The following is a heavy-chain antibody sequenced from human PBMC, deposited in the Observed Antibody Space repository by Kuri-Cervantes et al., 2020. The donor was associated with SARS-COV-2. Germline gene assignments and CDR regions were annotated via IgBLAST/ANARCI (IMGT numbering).Heavy chain of an antibody. J-gene: IGHJ4*02. CDR2: ISSSSSYT. V-gene: IGHV3-11*03. CDR1: GFTFSDYY. Sequence: GGSLRLSCAASGFTFSDYYMSWIRQAPGKGLEWLSYISSSSSYTNYADSVKGRFTISRDNAKNSLYLQMNSLRAEDTAVYYCAVIQNSGSYSTRSSYFDYWGQGTLVTVSS. D-gene: IGHD1-26*01. CDR3: AVIQNSGSYSTRSSYFDY.